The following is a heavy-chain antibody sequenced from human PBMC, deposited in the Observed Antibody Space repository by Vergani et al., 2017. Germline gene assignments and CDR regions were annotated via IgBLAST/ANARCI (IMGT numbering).Heavy chain of an antibody. J-gene: IGHJ4*02. CDR1: GGSIGSSGYY. CDR3: ATIGYRRWGYYFDY. Sequence: QVQLQESGPGLVKPSQTLSLTCTVSGGSIGSSGYYWSWIRQHPGKGLEWIGYIYYSGRADYNPSLKSRVTISADTSKNQFSLKVTSVTAADTAVYFCATIGYRRWGYYFDYWGQGILVTVSS. D-gene: IGHD2-2*02. CDR2: IYYSGRA. V-gene: IGHV4-31*03.